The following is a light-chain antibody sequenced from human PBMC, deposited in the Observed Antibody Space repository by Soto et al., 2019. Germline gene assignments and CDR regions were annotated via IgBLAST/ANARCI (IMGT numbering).Light chain of an antibody. CDR2: GAS. CDR1: QSVAGN. J-gene: IGKJ3*01. CDR3: QQYNNWPPRFT. Sequence: EVVMTQSPATLSVSPGEGVTLSCRASQSVAGNLAWYQQKPGQAPRLLIYGASTRAPGIPARFSGSGFGTEFTLTISGLQSEDFALYYCQQYNNWPPRFTFGPGTKLDIK. V-gene: IGKV3D-15*01.